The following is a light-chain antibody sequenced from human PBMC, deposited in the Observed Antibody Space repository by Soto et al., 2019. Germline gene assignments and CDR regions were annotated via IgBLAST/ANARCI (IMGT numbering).Light chain of an antibody. J-gene: IGKJ4*01. V-gene: IGKV3-20*01. Sequence: EIVLTQSPGTLSLSPGERATLSCRASETTTTNYLAWYQQKPGQAPRLLISGASRRAAGIPDRVSGSGSGTDFTLTISRLEPEDYAIYYCQQYGSSPLTFGGGTKVDIK. CDR3: QQYGSSPLT. CDR2: GAS. CDR1: ETTTTNY.